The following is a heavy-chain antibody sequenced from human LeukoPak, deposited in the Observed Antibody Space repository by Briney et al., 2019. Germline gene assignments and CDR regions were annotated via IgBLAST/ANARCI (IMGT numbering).Heavy chain of an antibody. CDR2: IYPTGST. D-gene: IGHD3-10*01. V-gene: IGHV4-4*07. J-gene: IGHJ4*02. CDR3: ASGDMVRGVTWDY. CDR1: GGSISSYY. Sequence: SETLSLTCTVSGGSISSYYWSWIRQPAGKGLEWIGRIYPTGSTNYNPSLKSRVTMSVDASEKQLSLKLSSVTAADTAVYYCASGDMVRGVTWDYWGQGTLVTVSS.